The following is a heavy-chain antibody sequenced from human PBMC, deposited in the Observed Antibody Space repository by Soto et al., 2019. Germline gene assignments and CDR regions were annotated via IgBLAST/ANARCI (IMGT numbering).Heavy chain of an antibody. CDR1: GGSISSSSYY. J-gene: IGHJ6*03. CDR2: IYYSGST. V-gene: IGHV4-39*01. Sequence: SETLSLTCTVSGGSISSSSYYWGWIRQPPGKGLEWIGSIYYSGSTYYNPSLKSRVTISVDTSKNQFSLKLSSVTAADTAVYYCARMTYYDFWSGYSGHYYYYMDVWGKGTTVTVSS. D-gene: IGHD3-3*01. CDR3: ARMTYYDFWSGYSGHYYYYMDV.